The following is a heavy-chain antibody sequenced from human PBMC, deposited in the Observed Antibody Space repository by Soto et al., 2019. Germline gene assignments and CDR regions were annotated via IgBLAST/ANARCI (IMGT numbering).Heavy chain of an antibody. CDR3: AKGTARDGYNSDFDY. Sequence: GGSLRLSCAASGFTFSSYAMSWVRQAPGKGLEWVSAISGSGGSTYYADSVKGRFTISRDNSKNTTYLQMNSLRAEDTAVYYCAKGTARDGYNSDFDYWGQGTLVTVSS. CDR2: ISGSGGST. V-gene: IGHV3-23*01. J-gene: IGHJ4*02. CDR1: GFTFSSYA. D-gene: IGHD5-12*01.